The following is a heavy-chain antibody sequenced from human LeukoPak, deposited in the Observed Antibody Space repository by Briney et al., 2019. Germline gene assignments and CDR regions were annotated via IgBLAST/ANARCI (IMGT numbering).Heavy chain of an antibody. Sequence: SGGSLRLSCAASGFTFSSYAMSWVRQAPGKGLEWVSAISGSGGSTYYADSVKGRFTISRDNSKNTLYLQMNSLRAEDTAVYYCAKDCRTYSSSCMDVWGQGTTVTVSS. CDR1: GFTFSSYA. CDR2: ISGSGGST. D-gene: IGHD6-13*01. J-gene: IGHJ6*02. CDR3: AKDCRTYSSSCMDV. V-gene: IGHV3-23*01.